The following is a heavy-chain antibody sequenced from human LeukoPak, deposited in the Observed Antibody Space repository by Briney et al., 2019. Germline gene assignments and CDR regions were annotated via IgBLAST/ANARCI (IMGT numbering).Heavy chain of an antibody. CDR3: ARERYSYGYVGY. J-gene: IGHJ4*02. CDR2: IYYSGST. V-gene: IGHV4-30-4*08. CDR1: GYSISSGYY. Sequence: SETLSLTCTVSGYSISSGYYWSWIRQPPGKGLEWIGYIYYSGSTYYNPSLKSRVTISVDTSKNQFSLKLSSVTAADTAVYYCARERYSYGYVGYWGQGTLVTVSS. D-gene: IGHD5-18*01.